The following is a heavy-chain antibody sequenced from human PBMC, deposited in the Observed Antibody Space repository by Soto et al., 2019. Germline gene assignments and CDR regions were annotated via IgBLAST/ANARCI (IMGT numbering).Heavy chain of an antibody. CDR2: IHYNGNT. J-gene: IGHJ4*02. Sequence: SETLSLTCTVSGDSISAYSWSWVRQPPGKGLEWIGNIHYNGNTNYNPSLKSRVTMSVDTSKNQFSLKLSSVTAADTAVYFCARGTYYYDSSGSDYWGQGTLVTVSS. CDR3: ARGTYYYDSSGSDY. V-gene: IGHV4-59*01. D-gene: IGHD3-22*01. CDR1: GDSISAYS.